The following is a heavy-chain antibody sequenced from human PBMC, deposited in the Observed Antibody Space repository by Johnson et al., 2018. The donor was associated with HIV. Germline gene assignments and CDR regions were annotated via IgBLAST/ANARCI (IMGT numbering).Heavy chain of an antibody. J-gene: IGHJ3*02. D-gene: IGHD3-22*01. CDR3: ARGGITMIVVVISPPDALDI. CDR1: GFTFGDYG. CDR2: LRWYGGRT. Sequence: MLLVESGGGLVQPGGSLRLSCATSGFTFGDYGVSWIRQVPGKGLEWVSGLRWYGGRTVYVDSVPGRFALSSDHAKNSLYLQMNRLRAEDTAVYYCARGGITMIVVVISPPDALDIWGRGTRVTVSS. V-gene: IGHV3-20*04.